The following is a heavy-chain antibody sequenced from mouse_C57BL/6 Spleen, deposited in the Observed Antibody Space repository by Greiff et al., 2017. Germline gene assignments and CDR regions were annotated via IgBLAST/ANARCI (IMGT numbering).Heavy chain of an antibody. V-gene: IGHV14-1*01. D-gene: IGHD1-1*01. CDR3: TYYGSSYGDFDY. J-gene: IGHJ2*01. Sequence: EVKLQESGAELVRPGASVTLSCTASGFNIKDYYMHWVKQRPEQGLEWIGRIDPEDGDTEYAPKFQGKATMTADTSSNTAYLQLSSLTSEDTAVYYCTYYGSSYGDFDYWGQGTTLTVSS. CDR1: GFNIKDYY. CDR2: IDPEDGDT.